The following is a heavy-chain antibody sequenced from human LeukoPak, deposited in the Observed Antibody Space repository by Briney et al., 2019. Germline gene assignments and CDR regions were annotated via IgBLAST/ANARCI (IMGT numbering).Heavy chain of an antibody. J-gene: IGHJ1*01. CDR1: GFTFDNYA. D-gene: IGHD6-19*01. CDR2: ISWNSGTI. Sequence: GRSLRLSCAASGFTFDNYAMNWVRHVPGKGLEWISLISWNSGTIGYADSVKGRFTISRDNANNFLYLQMNSLRAEDTALYYCARAYKDRSLAGKKEFFQHWGQGTLVTVSS. V-gene: IGHV3-9*01. CDR3: ARAYKDRSLAGKKEFFQH.